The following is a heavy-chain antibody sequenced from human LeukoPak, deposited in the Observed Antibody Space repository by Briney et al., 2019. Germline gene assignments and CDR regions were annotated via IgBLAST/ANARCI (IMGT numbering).Heavy chain of an antibody. J-gene: IGHJ6*02. CDR2: ISYDGSNK. Sequence: GGSLRLSCAASGFTFSSYAMHWVRQAPGKGLEWVAVISYDGSNKYYAGSVKGRFTISKDSSKNTMYLQMNSLRTEDTAVYYCARGNYYGSGFLRGMDVWGQGTTVTVFS. CDR1: GFTFSSYA. V-gene: IGHV3-30-3*01. CDR3: ARGNYYGSGFLRGMDV. D-gene: IGHD3-10*01.